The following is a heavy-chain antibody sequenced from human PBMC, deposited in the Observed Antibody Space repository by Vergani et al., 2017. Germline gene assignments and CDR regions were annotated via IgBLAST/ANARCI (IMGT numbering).Heavy chain of an antibody. V-gene: IGHV1-18*01. Sequence: QIQMVQSGAEVKKPGASVKVSCKASGYTFTRTGISWLRQAPGQGLAWMAWLSPDSADTKYSQKFQGRVTLTTDILTDTAYMEMQSLTSDDSAVYYCARDQQVFQFGDLDYWGQGTLVIVSS. CDR2: LSPDSADT. D-gene: IGHD6-6*01. CDR3: ARDQQVFQFGDLDY. CDR1: GYTFTRTG. J-gene: IGHJ4*02.